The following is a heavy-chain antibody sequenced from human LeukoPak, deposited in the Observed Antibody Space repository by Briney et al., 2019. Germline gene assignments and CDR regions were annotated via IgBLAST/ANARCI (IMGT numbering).Heavy chain of an antibody. V-gene: IGHV4-34*01. D-gene: IGHD2-15*01. CDR2: INHSGST. CDR1: GGSFSGYY. Sequence: SETLSLTCAVYGGSFSGYYWSWIRQPPGKGLEWIGEINHSGSTNYNPSLKSRVTISVDTSKNQFSLKLSSVTAADTAVYYCARGRTIGGYCSGGSCYTGGAFDIWGQGTMVTLSS. J-gene: IGHJ3*02. CDR3: ARGRTIGGYCSGGSCYTGGAFDI.